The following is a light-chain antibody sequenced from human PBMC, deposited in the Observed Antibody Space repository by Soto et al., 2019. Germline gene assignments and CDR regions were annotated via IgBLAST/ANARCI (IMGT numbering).Light chain of an antibody. CDR2: GVS. CDR3: QQYGDWPGA. J-gene: IGKJ4*01. Sequence: IVLTQSPVTLSLSPGARAPLSCRASQSVSSYLAWYQQQPGQAPRLLIYGVSTRATGVPARFSGSGSGTDFTLTISSLEPEDFAVYSCQQYGDWPGAFGGGTKVDIK. CDR1: QSVSSY. V-gene: IGKV3-11*01.